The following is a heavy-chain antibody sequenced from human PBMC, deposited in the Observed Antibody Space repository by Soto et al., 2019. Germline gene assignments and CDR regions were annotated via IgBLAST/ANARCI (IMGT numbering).Heavy chain of an antibody. V-gene: IGHV4-61*01. J-gene: IGHJ4*02. CDR2: IYYSGST. Sequence: SETLSLTCTVSGGSVSGGSYYWSWIRQPPGKGLEWIGYIYYSGSTNYNPSLKSRVTISVDTSKNQFSLKLSSVTAADTAVYYCARNREAAAVALYYFDYWGQGTLVTVSS. CDR3: ARNREAAAVALYYFDY. CDR1: GGSVSGGSYY. D-gene: IGHD6-19*01.